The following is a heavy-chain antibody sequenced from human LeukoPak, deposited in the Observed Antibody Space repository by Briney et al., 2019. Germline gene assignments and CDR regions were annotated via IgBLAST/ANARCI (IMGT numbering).Heavy chain of an antibody. V-gene: IGHV3-30*18. D-gene: IGHD2-15*01. CDR3: AKDSSLLG. CDR1: GFTFSSYG. J-gene: IGHJ4*02. CDR2: ISYDGSNK. Sequence: GRSLRLSCAASGFTFSSYGMHWVRQAPGKGLEWVAVISYDGSNKYYADSVKGRFTISRDNSKNTLYLQMNSLRAEDTAVYYCAKDSSLLGWGQGTLVTVSS.